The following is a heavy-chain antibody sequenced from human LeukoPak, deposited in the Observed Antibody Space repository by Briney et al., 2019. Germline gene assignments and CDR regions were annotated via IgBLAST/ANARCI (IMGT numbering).Heavy chain of an antibody. D-gene: IGHD2-21*02. V-gene: IGHV1-46*01. CDR3: ARDLSIVVVTATSDAFDI. CDR1: GYTFTSYY. CDR2: INPSGGST. J-gene: IGHJ3*02. Sequence: GASVKVSCKASGYTFTSYYMHWVRQAPGQGLEWMGIINPSGGSTSYAQKFQGRVTMTRDTSTSTVYMELSSLRSEDTAVYYCARDLSIVVVTATSDAFDIWGQGTMVTVSS.